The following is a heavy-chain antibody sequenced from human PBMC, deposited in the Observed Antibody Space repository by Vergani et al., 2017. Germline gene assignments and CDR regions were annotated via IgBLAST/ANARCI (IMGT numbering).Heavy chain of an antibody. Sequence: EVHLLESGGGLIQPGGSLRLSCAASGFTFDNYAMTWVRQAPGKGLQWVAGIRGSGSSKFYESSLKGRVTISRDNSKSTLFLQMNSLSAEDTALYYCSKSRASLDLWGEHFQHWGRGTLVTVSS. CDR1: GFTFDNYA. J-gene: IGHJ1*01. CDR2: IRGSGSSK. CDR3: SKSRASLDLWGEHFQH. V-gene: IGHV3-23*01. D-gene: IGHD3/OR15-3a*01.